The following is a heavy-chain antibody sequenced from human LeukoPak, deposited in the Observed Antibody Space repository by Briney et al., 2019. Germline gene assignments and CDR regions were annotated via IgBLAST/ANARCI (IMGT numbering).Heavy chain of an antibody. CDR3: ARAAVADHFDY. CDR1: GGSISSSSYY. D-gene: IGHD6-19*01. J-gene: IGHJ4*02. V-gene: IGHV4-39*07. CDR2: IYYSGST. Sequence: SETLSLTCTVSGGSISSSSYYWGWIRQPPGKGLEWIGSIYYSGSTYYNPSLKSRVTISVDTSKNQFSLKLSSVTAADTAVYYCARAAVADHFDYWGQGTLVTVSS.